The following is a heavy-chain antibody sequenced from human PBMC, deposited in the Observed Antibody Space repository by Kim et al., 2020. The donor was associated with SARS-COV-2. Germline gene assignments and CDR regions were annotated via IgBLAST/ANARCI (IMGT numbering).Heavy chain of an antibody. D-gene: IGHD3-3*01. CDR2: WYD. V-gene: IGHV6-1*01. J-gene: IGHJ4*02. Sequence: WYDDYAVSVKSRITINPDTSKNQLSLQLNPVTPEDTAVYYCARGLTTIDYWGQGTLVTVSS. CDR3: ARGLTTIDY.